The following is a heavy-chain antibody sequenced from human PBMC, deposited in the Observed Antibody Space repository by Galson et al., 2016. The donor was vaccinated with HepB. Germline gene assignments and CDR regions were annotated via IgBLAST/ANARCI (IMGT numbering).Heavy chain of an antibody. J-gene: IGHJ5*02. CDR3: ARRVSTLTQSWFDP. V-gene: IGHV4-39*01. D-gene: IGHD4-23*01. Sequence: ETLSLTCTVSGGSISSGSSYWGWIRQSPGMGLEWIGSIYYTGTTYFNPSLRTRVTISIDTSQNQFSLKLKSVTAADTAVYYCARRVSTLTQSWFDPWGQGTLVTVSS. CDR1: GGSISSGSSY. CDR2: IYYTGTT.